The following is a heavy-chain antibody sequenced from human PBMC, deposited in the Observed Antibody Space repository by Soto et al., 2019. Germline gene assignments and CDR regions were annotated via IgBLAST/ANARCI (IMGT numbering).Heavy chain of an antibody. CDR2: ISYDGSNK. D-gene: IGHD5-18*01. CDR1: GCTFSSYG. CDR3: AKGGYRYANDAFDI. V-gene: IGHV3-30*18. J-gene: IGHJ3*02. Sequence: QVPLVESGGGVVQPGRSLRLSCAASGCTFSSYGMHWVRQAPGKGLEWVAVISYDGSNKYYADSVKGRFTISRDNSKNTLYLQMNSLRAEDTAVYYCAKGGYRYANDAFDIWGQGTMVTVSS.